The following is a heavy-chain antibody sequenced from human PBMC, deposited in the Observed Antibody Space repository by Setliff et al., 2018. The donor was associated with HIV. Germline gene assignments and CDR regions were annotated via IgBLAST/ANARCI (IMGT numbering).Heavy chain of an antibody. V-gene: IGHV4-34*01. CDR3: ARGGFKWSGSYADY. CDR2: IKHSGST. Sequence: SETLSLTCAVHGGSFSDYYWTWIRQPPGKGLEWIGEIKHSGSTNYNPSLKSRVTISIDTAKNQFSLNLTSVTAADTAVYYCARGGFKWSGSYADYWGQGTLVTVSS. D-gene: IGHD1-26*01. CDR1: GGSFSDYY. J-gene: IGHJ4*02.